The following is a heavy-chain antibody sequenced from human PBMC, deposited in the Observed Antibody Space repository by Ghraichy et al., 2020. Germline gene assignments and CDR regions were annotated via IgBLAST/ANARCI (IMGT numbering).Heavy chain of an antibody. J-gene: IGHJ4*02. CDR3: ARHLFQYFDY. D-gene: IGHD2/OR15-2a*01. CDR1: GFSLSNNW. V-gene: IGHV3-7*01. Sequence: GESLNISCAVSGFSLSNNWMTWVRQAPGKGLGWGANIRRDVSEGYYVDSVEGRFTISRDSARNLLFLQMDSLIVEDTAVYFCARHLFQYFDYWGQGILVTVSS. CDR2: IRRDVSEG.